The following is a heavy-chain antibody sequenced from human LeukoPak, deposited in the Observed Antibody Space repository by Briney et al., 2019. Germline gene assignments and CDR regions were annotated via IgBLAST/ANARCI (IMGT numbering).Heavy chain of an antibody. D-gene: IGHD1-26*01. CDR3: ARSITLRYSGSYRRSLGY. J-gene: IGHJ4*02. Sequence: GASVKVSCKASGYIFTSYDINWVRQATGQGLEWMGWMNPNSGNTGYAQKFQGRVTMTRNTSISTAYMELSSLRSEDTAVYYCARSITLRYSGSYRRSLGYWGQGTLVTVSS. V-gene: IGHV1-8*01. CDR1: GYIFTSYD. CDR2: MNPNSGNT.